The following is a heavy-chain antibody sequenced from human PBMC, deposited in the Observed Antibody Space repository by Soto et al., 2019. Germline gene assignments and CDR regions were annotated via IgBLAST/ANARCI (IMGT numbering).Heavy chain of an antibody. CDR1: GFTFSSYA. CDR2: SSGSGGST. V-gene: IGHV3-23*01. D-gene: IGHD1-26*01. J-gene: IGHJ6*02. Sequence: EVQLLETGGGLVQPGGSLRLSCAASGFTFSSYAMSWVRQAPGKGLEWVSASSGSGGSTYYADSVKGRFTISRDNSKNTLYLQMNSLRAEDTAVYYCAKVLGRWELLPYYYGMDVWGQGTTVTVSS. CDR3: AKVLGRWELLPYYYGMDV.